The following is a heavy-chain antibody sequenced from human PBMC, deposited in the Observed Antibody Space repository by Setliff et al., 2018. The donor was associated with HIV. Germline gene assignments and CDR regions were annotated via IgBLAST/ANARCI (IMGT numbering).Heavy chain of an antibody. CDR3: VRRGGAYDLYFDF. V-gene: IGHV4-31*03. Sequence: PSETLSLTCTVSGGSISSGGYFWSWIRQLPGKGLEWIGYIYYSGSTYYNPSLKNRVTISVDTAKNQFSLKLSSVTAADTAVYYCVRRGGAYDLYFDFWGQGTLVTVSS. CDR1: GGSISSGGYF. D-gene: IGHD5-12*01. CDR2: IYYSGST. J-gene: IGHJ4*02.